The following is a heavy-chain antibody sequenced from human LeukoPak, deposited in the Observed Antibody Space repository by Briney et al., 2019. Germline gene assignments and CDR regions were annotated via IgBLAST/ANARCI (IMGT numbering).Heavy chain of an antibody. Sequence: SETLSLTCTASGYSISSGYYWGWIRQPPGKGLEWIGSIYHSGNTYYNPSLKSRVTISVDTSKNQFSLKLSSVTAADTAVYYCARDKRFGDCSGGSCYFHYWGQGTLVTVSS. V-gene: IGHV4-38-2*02. J-gene: IGHJ4*02. CDR1: GYSISSGYY. CDR3: ARDKRFGDCSGGSCYFHY. CDR2: IYHSGNT. D-gene: IGHD2-15*01.